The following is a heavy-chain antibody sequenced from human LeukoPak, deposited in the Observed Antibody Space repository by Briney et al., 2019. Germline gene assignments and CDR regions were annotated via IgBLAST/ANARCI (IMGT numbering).Heavy chain of an antibody. CDR3: ARISCSVYYYYGMDV. Sequence: SGPALVKPTQTLTLTCTFSGFSLRTSGMCVSWIRQPPGKALEWLARIDWDDDKYYSTSLKTRLTISKDTSKNQVVLTMTNMDPVDTATYFCARISCSVYYYYGMDVWGQGTTVTVPS. CDR1: GFSLRTSGMC. V-gene: IGHV2-70*11. D-gene: IGHD2-15*01. J-gene: IGHJ6*02. CDR2: IDWDDDK.